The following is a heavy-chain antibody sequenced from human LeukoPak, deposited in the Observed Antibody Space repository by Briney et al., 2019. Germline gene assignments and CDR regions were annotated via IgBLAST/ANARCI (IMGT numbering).Heavy chain of an antibody. CDR3: AKDRASSGWYYFDY. D-gene: IGHD6-19*01. CDR1: GFTFSSYW. CDR2: IKQDESEK. Sequence: GGSLRLPCTASGFTFSSYWMSWVRQAPGKGLEWVANIKQDESEKFYVDSVKGRFTISRDNSKNTLYLQMNSLRAEDTAVYYCAKDRASSGWYYFDYWGQGTLVTVSS. V-gene: IGHV3-7*03. J-gene: IGHJ4*02.